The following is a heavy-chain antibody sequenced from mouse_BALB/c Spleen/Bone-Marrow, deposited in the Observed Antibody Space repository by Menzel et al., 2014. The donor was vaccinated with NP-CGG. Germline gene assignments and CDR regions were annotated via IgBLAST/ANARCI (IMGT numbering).Heavy chain of an antibody. CDR2: ISDGGSYT. J-gene: IGHJ3*01. D-gene: IGHD1-2*01. V-gene: IGHV5-4*02. CDR3: ARGGAHYYGRGFTY. CDR1: GFTFSDYY. Sequence: EVQRVESGGNLVKPGGSLKLSCAASGFTFSDYYMYWVRQTPEKRLEWVATISDGGSYTYYPDSVKGRFTISRDNAKSSLYLQMNSLKSEDSAMYYCARGGAHYYGRGFTYWGQGTLVTVSA.